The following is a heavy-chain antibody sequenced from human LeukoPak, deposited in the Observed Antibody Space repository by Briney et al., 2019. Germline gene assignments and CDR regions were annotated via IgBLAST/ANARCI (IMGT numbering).Heavy chain of an antibody. CDR3: ARDPGGYYYMDV. CDR2: IYYSGST. CDR1: GGSISSYY. J-gene: IGHJ6*03. D-gene: IGHD3-16*01. Sequence: PSETLSLTCTVSGGSISSYYWSWIRQPPGKGLEWIGYIYYSGSTNYNPSLKSRVTISVDTSKNQFSLKLSSVTAADTAVHYCARDPGGYYYMDVWGKGTTVTVSS. V-gene: IGHV4-59*01.